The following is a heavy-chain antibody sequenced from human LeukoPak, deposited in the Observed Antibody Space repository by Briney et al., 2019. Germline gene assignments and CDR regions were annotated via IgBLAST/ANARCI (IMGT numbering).Heavy chain of an antibody. CDR2: ISSSSSYI. CDR3: ARDLYGDYPWDY. Sequence: TGGSLRLSCAASGFTFSSYSMNWARQAPGKGLEWVSSISSSSSYIYYADSVKGRFTISRDNAKNSLYLQMNSLRAEDTAVYYCARDLYGDYPWDYWGQGTLVTVSS. CDR1: GFTFSSYS. D-gene: IGHD4-17*01. V-gene: IGHV3-21*01. J-gene: IGHJ4*02.